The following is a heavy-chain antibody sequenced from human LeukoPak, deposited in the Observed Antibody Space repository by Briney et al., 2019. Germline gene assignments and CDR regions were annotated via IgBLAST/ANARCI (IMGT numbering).Heavy chain of an antibody. V-gene: IGHV4-61*01. CDR1: GGSVSSGNYY. CDR2: IHYTGSP. Sequence: PSETLSLTCTVSGGSVSSGNYYWSWIRQPPGKGLEWIGYIHYTGSPNYNPSLKSRVTISVDTSKNQSSLRLNSVTAADTAVYYCARVDTVTTTFDYWGQGTLVTVSS. J-gene: IGHJ4*02. D-gene: IGHD4-17*01. CDR3: ARVDTVTTTFDY.